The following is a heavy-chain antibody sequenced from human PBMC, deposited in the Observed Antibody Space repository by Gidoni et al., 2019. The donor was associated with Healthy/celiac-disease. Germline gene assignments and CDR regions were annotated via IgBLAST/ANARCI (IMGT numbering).Heavy chain of an antibody. CDR1: GGSISSYY. Sequence: QVQLQESGPGLVKPSETLSLTCTVSGGSISSYYWSWIRQPPGKGLEWIGYIYYSGSTNYNPSLKSRVTISVDTSKNQFSLKLSSVTAADTAVYYCARLSAVAGRYYFDYWGQGTLVTVSS. V-gene: IGHV4-59*01. CDR2: IYYSGST. CDR3: ARLSAVAGRYYFDY. D-gene: IGHD6-19*01. J-gene: IGHJ4*02.